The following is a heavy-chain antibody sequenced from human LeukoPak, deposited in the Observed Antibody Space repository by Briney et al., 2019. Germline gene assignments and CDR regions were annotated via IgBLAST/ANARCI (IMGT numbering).Heavy chain of an antibody. D-gene: IGHD4-17*01. J-gene: IGHJ4*02. V-gene: IGHV1-69*01. CDR1: GGTFSSYA. CDR3: ARGRATVTTWHY. CDR2: IIPIFGTA. Sequence: SVKVSCKASGGTFSSYAISRVRQAPGQGLEWMGGIIPIFGTANYAQKFQGRVTITADESTSTAYMELSSLRSEDTAVYYCARGRATVTTWHYWGQGTLVTVSS.